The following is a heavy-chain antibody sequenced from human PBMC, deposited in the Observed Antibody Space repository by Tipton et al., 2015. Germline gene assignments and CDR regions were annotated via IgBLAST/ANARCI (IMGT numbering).Heavy chain of an antibody. D-gene: IGHD6-13*01. CDR3: ARGAQHSTWS. CDR2: ISHSGNT. CDR1: AYSISSDYY. Sequence: TLSLTCAVSAYSISSDYYWGWIRQPPGKGLEWIGSISHSGNTYYNPSLKSRVTMSRDTSKNQFSLKLTSVTAADTAMYYCARGAQHSTWSWGQGTLVTVSS. V-gene: IGHV4-38-2*01. J-gene: IGHJ5*02.